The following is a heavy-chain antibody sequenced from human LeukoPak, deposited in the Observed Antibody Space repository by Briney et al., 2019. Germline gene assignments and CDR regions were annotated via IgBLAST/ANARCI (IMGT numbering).Heavy chain of an antibody. Sequence: GGSLRLPCAASGFTFSSYSMNWVRQAPGKGLEWVSFISSSSSYIYYADSVKGRFTISRDNAKNSLYLQMNSLRAEDTAVYYCARGIDDYGDLRLDYWGQGTLVTVSS. CDR3: ARGIDDYGDLRLDY. J-gene: IGHJ4*02. V-gene: IGHV3-21*01. D-gene: IGHD4-17*01. CDR2: ISSSSSYI. CDR1: GFTFSSYS.